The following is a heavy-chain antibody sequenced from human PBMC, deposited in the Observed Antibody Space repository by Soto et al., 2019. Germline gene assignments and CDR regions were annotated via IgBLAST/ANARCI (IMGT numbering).Heavy chain of an antibody. V-gene: IGHV3-48*02. CDR3: AREVRDTAVADFDY. CDR2: ISSSISTM. CDR1: GFTFSSYS. J-gene: IGHJ4*02. Sequence: EVQLVESGGGLVQPGGSLRLSCAASGFTFSSYSMNWVRQAPGKGLEWLSYISSSISTMHYADSVKGRFTISRDIAKNSLYLQINSLRDEDTAVYYCAREVRDTAVADFDYWGQGTLVTVSS. D-gene: IGHD5-18*01.